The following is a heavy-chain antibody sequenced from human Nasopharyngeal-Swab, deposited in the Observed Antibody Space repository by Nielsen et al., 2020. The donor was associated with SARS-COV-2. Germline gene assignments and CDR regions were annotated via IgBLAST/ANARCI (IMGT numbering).Heavy chain of an antibody. CDR2: ISGSGGST. Sequence: GGSLRLSCAASGFTFSSYAMSWVRQAPGKGLEWVSAISGSGGSTYYADSVKGRFTISRDNSKNTLYLQMNSLRAEDTAVYYCAKRSGHSYGPDYYYYYMDVWGKGTTVTVSS. V-gene: IGHV3-23*01. J-gene: IGHJ6*03. CDR1: GFTFSSYA. D-gene: IGHD5-18*01. CDR3: AKRSGHSYGPDYYYYYMDV.